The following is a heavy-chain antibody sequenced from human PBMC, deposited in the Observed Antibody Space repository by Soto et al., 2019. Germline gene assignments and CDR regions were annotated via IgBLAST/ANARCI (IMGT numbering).Heavy chain of an antibody. CDR2: IIPILGIA. CDR3: ARDSIAGTTRFDP. D-gene: IGHD2-15*01. CDR1: GGTFISHT. J-gene: IGHJ5*02. V-gene: IGHV1-69*04. Sequence: GASVKVCWKASGGTFISHTISWVRQAPGQGLEWMGRIIPILGIANYAQKFQGRVTITADKSTSTAYMELSSLRSEDTAVYYCARDSIAGTTRFDPWGQGTLVTVSS.